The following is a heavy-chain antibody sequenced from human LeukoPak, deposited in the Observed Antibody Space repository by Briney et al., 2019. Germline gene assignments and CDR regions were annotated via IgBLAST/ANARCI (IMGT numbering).Heavy chain of an antibody. CDR1: GYTFTSNY. V-gene: IGHV1-46*01. CDR2: IYPRDGST. D-gene: IGHD6-13*01. Sequence: GASVKVSCKASGYTFTSNYIHWVRQAPGQGLEWMGMIYPRDGSTSYAQKFQGRVTVTRDTSTSTVHMELSGLRSEDTAVYYCARVLAAAGGFDYWGQGTLVTVSS. J-gene: IGHJ4*02. CDR3: ARVLAAAGGFDY.